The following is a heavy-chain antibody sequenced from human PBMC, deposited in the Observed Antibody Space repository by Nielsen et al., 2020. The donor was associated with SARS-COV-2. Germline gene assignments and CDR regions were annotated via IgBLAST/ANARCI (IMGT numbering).Heavy chain of an antibody. Sequence: SETLSLTCAVYGGSFSGYYLSWIRQPPGKGLEWIGEINHSETTNYSPSLKSRVTISIDTSKNQFSLKLSSVTAADTAVYYCARTMVRGVIIKAGRGFFDLWGRGTLVTVSS. D-gene: IGHD3-10*01. CDR2: INHSETT. V-gene: IGHV4-34*01. J-gene: IGHJ2*01. CDR1: GGSFSGYY. CDR3: ARTMVRGVIIKAGRGFFDL.